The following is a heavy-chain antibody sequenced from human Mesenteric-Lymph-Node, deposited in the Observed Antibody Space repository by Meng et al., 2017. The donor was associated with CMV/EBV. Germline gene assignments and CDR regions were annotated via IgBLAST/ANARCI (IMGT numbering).Heavy chain of an antibody. Sequence: KVTCKAAGYSLPGYYMHWVRQATGQGLEWMGRINPNSGGTNYAQKFQGRVTMTRDTSISTAYMELSRLRSDDTAVYYCASSGSGSYFYWGQGTLVTVSS. CDR2: INPNSGGT. CDR3: ASSGSGSYFY. J-gene: IGHJ4*02. V-gene: IGHV1-2*06. CDR1: GYSLPGYY. D-gene: IGHD3-10*01.